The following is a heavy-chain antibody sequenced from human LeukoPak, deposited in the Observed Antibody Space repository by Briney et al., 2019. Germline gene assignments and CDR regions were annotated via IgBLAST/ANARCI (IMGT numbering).Heavy chain of an antibody. Sequence: GGSLRVSCAVSGLTFSSYAMSWVRQAPGKGLEWVSGIRASGGGPTYADSVKGRFTISRDNSKNTLYLQMDSLRADDTAVYYCALELTAFDFWGQGTLVTVSS. J-gene: IGHJ4*02. CDR2: IRASGGGP. D-gene: IGHD1-7*01. CDR1: GLTFSSYA. CDR3: ALELTAFDF. V-gene: IGHV3-23*01.